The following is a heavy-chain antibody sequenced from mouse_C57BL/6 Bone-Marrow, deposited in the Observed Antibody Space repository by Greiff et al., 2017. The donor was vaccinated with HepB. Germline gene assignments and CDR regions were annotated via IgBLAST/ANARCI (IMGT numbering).Heavy chain of an antibody. J-gene: IGHJ2*01. V-gene: IGHV1-54*01. CDR2: INPGSGGT. CDR1: GYAFTNYL. D-gene: IGHD1-1*01. CDR3: ARDTVVATNFDY. Sequence: VQLQQSGAELVRPGTSVKVSCKASGYAFTNYLIEWVKQRPGQGLEWIGVINPGSGGTNYNEKFKGKATLTADKSSSTAYMQRSSLTSEDSAVYFCARDTVVATNFDYWGQGTTLTVSS.